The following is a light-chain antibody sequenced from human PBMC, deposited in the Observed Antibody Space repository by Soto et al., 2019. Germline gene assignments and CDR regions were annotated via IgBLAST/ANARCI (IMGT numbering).Light chain of an antibody. CDR3: QQYNKWPT. V-gene: IGKV3-15*01. CDR2: GAS. CDR1: QSVYNS. Sequence: ETELTQSPATLSVSPGERATLSCRARQSVYNSLAWYQERPGQAPRLLIYGASTRATGIPARFSGSGSGTEFTLTISSLQSEDSAIYYCQQYNKWPTFGQGTKVEIK. J-gene: IGKJ1*01.